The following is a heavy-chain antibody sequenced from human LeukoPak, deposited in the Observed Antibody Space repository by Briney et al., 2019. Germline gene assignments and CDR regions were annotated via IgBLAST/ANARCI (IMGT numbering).Heavy chain of an antibody. CDR3: ARDRGGDGINYYFDY. D-gene: IGHD5-24*01. Sequence: GGSLRLSCAASGFTFSSYDMHWVRQAPGKGLEWVAVIWYDGSNKYYADSVKGRFTISRDNSKNTLYLQVNSLRAEDTAVYYCARDRGGDGINYYFDYWGQGTLVTVSS. V-gene: IGHV3-33*01. CDR2: IWYDGSNK. J-gene: IGHJ4*02. CDR1: GFTFSSYD.